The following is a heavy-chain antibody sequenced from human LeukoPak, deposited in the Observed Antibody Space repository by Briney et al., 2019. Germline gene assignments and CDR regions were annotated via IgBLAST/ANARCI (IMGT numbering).Heavy chain of an antibody. J-gene: IGHJ4*02. CDR1: GGSISSSSYY. D-gene: IGHD1-26*01. CDR3: TRDRAHGTQDY. V-gene: IGHV4-39*07. CDR2: IYYSGRT. Sequence: SETLSLTCTVSGGSISSSSYYWGWIRQPPGKGLEWIGSIYYSGRTFYNPSLKNRVSISLDTSKGQFSLNLDSVTAADTAVYFCTRDRAHGTQDYWGQGTLVTVS.